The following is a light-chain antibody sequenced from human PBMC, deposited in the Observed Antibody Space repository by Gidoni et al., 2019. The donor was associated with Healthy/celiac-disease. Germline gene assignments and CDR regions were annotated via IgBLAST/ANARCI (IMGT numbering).Light chain of an antibody. CDR3: QQYNNWPLT. J-gene: IGKJ4*01. V-gene: IGKV3-15*01. CDR2: GAS. Sequence: EIVMTQSPATLSVSPGERATLSCRASQSVSSNLAWYQQKPGQAPRLLIYGASTRATGSPARFSGRGSGTEFTLTISILQSEDLAVYYCQQYNNWPLTFGGGTKVEIK. CDR1: QSVSSN.